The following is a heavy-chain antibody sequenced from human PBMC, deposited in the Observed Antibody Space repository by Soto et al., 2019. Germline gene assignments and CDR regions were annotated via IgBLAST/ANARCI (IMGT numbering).Heavy chain of an antibody. V-gene: IGHV3-23*01. CDR3: AKGQSTYYDFWSRYYDWFDP. Sequence: AESLRLSCAASGFTFSNYAMSWVRQAPGKGLQWISTISGSGGSTYYADSVKGRFTISRDNSKNTLYLQMNSLRAEDTAVYYCAKGQSTYYDFWSRYYDWFDPWGQGTLVTVSS. CDR1: GFTFSNYA. D-gene: IGHD3-3*01. J-gene: IGHJ5*02. CDR2: ISGSGGST.